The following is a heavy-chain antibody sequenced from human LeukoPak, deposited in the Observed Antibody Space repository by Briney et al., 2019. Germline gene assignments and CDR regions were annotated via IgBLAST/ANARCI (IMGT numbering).Heavy chain of an antibody. CDR1: GGSISSSNYY. D-gene: IGHD3-10*01. V-gene: IGHV4-39*01. J-gene: IGHJ4*02. CDR2: IYYSGST. Sequence: SETLSLTCTVYGGSISSSNYYWGWIRQPPGKGLEWIGTIYYSGSTYYNPSLKSRLTISADTSKNQFSLKLSSVTAADTAVYYCARHAYYYGSERTLFDYWGQGTLVTVSS. CDR3: ARHAYYYGSERTLFDY.